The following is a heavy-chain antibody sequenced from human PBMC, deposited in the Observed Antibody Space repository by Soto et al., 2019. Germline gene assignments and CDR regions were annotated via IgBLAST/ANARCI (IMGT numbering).Heavy chain of an antibody. CDR2: IYHGDSDT. V-gene: IGHV5-51*01. CDR3: ARSPTGDPAARDY. J-gene: IGHJ4*02. Sequence: GESLKISCKGSGHSFTSYWIGWVRQMPGKGLEWMGIIYHGDSDTRYSPSFQGHVTISADKSISTAYLQWSSLKASDTARYYCARSPTGDPAARDYWGQGTLVTVSS. D-gene: IGHD7-27*01. CDR1: GHSFTSYW.